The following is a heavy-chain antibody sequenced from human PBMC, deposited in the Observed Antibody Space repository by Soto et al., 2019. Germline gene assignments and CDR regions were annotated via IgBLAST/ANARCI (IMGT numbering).Heavy chain of an antibody. CDR2: ISGSGGST. D-gene: IGHD1-1*01. V-gene: IGHV3-23*01. J-gene: IGHJ4*02. Sequence: GPLRLSCAASGFTFSSYAMSWIRQSPGKVLEWVSAISGSGGSTYYADSVKGRVTISRDNSKNTLYLQMNRLRAEDTAVYYCPNPYDSVFCYCDQQTLFTVSS. CDR3: PNPYDSVFCY. CDR1: GFTFSSYA.